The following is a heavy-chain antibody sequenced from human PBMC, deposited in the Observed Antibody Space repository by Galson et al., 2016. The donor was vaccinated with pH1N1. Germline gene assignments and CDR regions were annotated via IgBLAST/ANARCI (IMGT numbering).Heavy chain of an antibody. V-gene: IGHV1-24*01. J-gene: IGHJ5*02. Sequence: SVKVSCKVTGYTLTKVSMRWVRQAPGKGLEWMGSFDPEDGETLYAQKFQGRLTMTEDSSTDTAYMELNTLRSEDTAVYYCATDYYIDRNPIFDPWGQGTLVTVSS. CDR3: ATDYYIDRNPIFDP. CDR1: GYTLTKVS. D-gene: IGHD3-22*01. CDR2: FDPEDGET.